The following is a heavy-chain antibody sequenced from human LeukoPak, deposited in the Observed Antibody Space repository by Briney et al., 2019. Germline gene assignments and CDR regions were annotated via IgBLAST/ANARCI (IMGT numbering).Heavy chain of an antibody. Sequence: SETLPSPGTAPGAPIISNYGSWIRQPAGKGLNGIGRIYSSGSTNYNPSLKSRVSMSVDTSKNQFSLKLTSVTAADTAVYYCARGGKATVVTMWGQGILVTVSS. CDR2: IYSSGST. J-gene: IGHJ4*02. V-gene: IGHV4-4*07. D-gene: IGHD4-23*01. CDR1: GAPIISNY. CDR3: ARGGKATVVTM.